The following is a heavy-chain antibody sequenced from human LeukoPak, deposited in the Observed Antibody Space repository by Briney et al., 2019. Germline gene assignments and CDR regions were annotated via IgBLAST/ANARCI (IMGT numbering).Heavy chain of an antibody. Sequence: PSETLSLTCTVSGGSISSYYWSWIRQPPGKGLEWIGYTYYSGGTNYNPYLRSRVTISVDTSKNQFSLKLSSVTAADTAVYFCAFGELSQYYFDYWGQGTLVTVSS. J-gene: IGHJ4*02. V-gene: IGHV4-59*03. CDR2: TYYSGGT. CDR3: AFGELSQYYFDY. D-gene: IGHD3-10*01. CDR1: GGSISSYY.